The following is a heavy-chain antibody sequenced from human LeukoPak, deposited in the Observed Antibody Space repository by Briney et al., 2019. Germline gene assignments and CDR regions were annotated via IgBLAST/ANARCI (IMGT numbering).Heavy chain of an antibody. J-gene: IGHJ4*02. CDR1: GYTFTGYY. D-gene: IGHD6-19*01. CDR2: INPNSGGT. CDR3: ARDRPGWYFPLSY. Sequence: ASVKVSCKASGYTFTGYYMHWVRQAPGQGLEWMGWINPNSGGTNYAQKFQGRVTMTRDMSISTAYMELSRLRSDDTAVYYCARDRPGWYFPLSYWGQGTLVTVSS. V-gene: IGHV1-2*02.